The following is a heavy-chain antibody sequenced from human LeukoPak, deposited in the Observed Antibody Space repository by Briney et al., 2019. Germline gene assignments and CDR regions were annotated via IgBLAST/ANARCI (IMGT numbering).Heavy chain of an antibody. CDR3: ARGYSGYDLKFDP. Sequence: ASVKVSCTASGYNFAGHYVHWVRQVPGQGLEWLGRINPTTTNTNYSQKLHGRVTVTRDTSISTAYMELTRLTSDDTGIYYCARGYSGYDLKFDPWGQGTPVTVTS. J-gene: IGHJ5*02. CDR1: GYNFAGHY. D-gene: IGHD5-12*01. CDR2: INPTTTNT. V-gene: IGHV1-2*05.